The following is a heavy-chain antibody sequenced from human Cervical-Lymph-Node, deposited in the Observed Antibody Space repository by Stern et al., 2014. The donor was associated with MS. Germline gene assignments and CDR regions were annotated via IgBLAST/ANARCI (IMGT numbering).Heavy chain of an antibody. CDR3: ARDYEDTSMLFDH. Sequence: VQLVESGGAVVQPGRSLRLSCAASGFTFSSYGMHWVRQAPGKGLGWVTVISYDGNHKYYAASVKGRFTISRDNSKNTLHLQMNSVTPDDTAIYYCARDYEDTSMLFDHWSQGTLVTVSS. V-gene: IGHV3-30*03. D-gene: IGHD2-8*01. J-gene: IGHJ4*02. CDR1: GFTFSSYG. CDR2: ISYDGNHK.